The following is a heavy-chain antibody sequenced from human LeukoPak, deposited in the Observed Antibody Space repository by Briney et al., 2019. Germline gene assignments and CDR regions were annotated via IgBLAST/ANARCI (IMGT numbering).Heavy chain of an antibody. CDR1: GGTLSSGDYY. CDR3: ASYYYEYWFDP. CDR2: IYYSGST. J-gene: IGHJ5*02. D-gene: IGHD3-22*01. Sequence: SETLSLTCTVSGGTLSSGDYYWSWIRQPPGKGLEWIGYIYYSGSTYYNPSLKSRVTISVDTSKNQFSLKLSSVTAADTAVYYCASYYYEYWFDPWGQGTLVTVSS. V-gene: IGHV4-30-4*01.